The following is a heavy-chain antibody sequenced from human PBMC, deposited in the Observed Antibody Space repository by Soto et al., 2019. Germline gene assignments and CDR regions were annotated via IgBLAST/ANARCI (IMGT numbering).Heavy chain of an antibody. CDR1: GFTFSSYA. CDR3: AKDRAHYDFWSGYTH. J-gene: IGHJ3*01. CDR2: ISGSGGST. V-gene: IGHV3-23*01. D-gene: IGHD3-3*01. Sequence: PGGSLRLSCAASGFTFSSYAMSWVRQAPGKGLEWVSAISGSGGSTYYADSVKGRFTISRDNSKNTLYLQMNSLRAEDTAVYYCAKDRAHYDFWSGYTHWCQGTMVTVSS.